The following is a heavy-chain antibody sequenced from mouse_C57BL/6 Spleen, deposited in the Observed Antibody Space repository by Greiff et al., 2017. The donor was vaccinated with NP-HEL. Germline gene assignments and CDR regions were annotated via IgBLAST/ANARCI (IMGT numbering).Heavy chain of an antibody. CDR2: IDPSDSYT. J-gene: IGHJ2*01. V-gene: IGHV1-69*01. D-gene: IGHD4-1*01. Sequence: VQLQQPGAELVMPGASVKLSCKASGYTFTSYWMHWVKQRPGQGLEWIGEIDPSDSYTNYNQKFKGKSTLTVDKSSSTAYMQLSSLTSEDSAVYYCARLTGTANYFDYWGQGTTLTVSS. CDR3: ARLTGTANYFDY. CDR1: GYTFTSYW.